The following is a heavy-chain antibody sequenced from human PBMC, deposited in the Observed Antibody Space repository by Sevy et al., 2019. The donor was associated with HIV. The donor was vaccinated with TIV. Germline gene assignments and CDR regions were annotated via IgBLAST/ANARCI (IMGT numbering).Heavy chain of an antibody. D-gene: IGHD2-21*01. CDR1: GGSLSNYG. CDR2: IIPRVGLT. CDR3: ASVRPCGGDCYFFDS. J-gene: IGHJ4*02. V-gene: IGHV1-69*10. Sequence: ASVKVSCKASGGSLSNYGMNWVRRAPGQGLEWTGGIIPRVGLTNYAQKLRDRVTITADESTSTMYIEVRGLTSEDTGVYYCASVRPCGGDCYFFDSWGQGTLVTVSS.